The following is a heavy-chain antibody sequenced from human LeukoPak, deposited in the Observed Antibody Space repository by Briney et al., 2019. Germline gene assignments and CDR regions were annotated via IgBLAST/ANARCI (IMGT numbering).Heavy chain of an antibody. Sequence: GGSLRLSCTASGFTFSAYAMMWVRQAPGKGPEWVSAIRGGGGSAFYADSVKGRFTISRDNSKYTLFLQMNSLRAEDTAMYYCARDPNGDYIGAFDMWGPGTMVTVSS. CDR2: IRGGGGSA. D-gene: IGHD4-17*01. V-gene: IGHV3-23*01. CDR3: ARDPNGDYIGAFDM. CDR1: GFTFSAYA. J-gene: IGHJ3*02.